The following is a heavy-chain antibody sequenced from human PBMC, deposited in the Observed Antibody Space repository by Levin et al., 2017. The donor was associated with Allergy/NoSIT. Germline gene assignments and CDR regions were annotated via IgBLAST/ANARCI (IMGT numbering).Heavy chain of an antibody. CDR2: ISSSSIYM. V-gene: IGHV3-21*01. D-gene: IGHD6-19*01. CDR1: GFTFSSYS. Sequence: GGSLRLSCAASGFTFSSYSMNWVRQAPGKGPEWVSSISSSSIYMNYADSVRGRFTISRDNAKNSLYLQMNSLRAEDTAVYYCARGGAVTGPHYFDYWGPGTLVTVSS. CDR3: ARGGAVTGPHYFDY. J-gene: IGHJ4*02.